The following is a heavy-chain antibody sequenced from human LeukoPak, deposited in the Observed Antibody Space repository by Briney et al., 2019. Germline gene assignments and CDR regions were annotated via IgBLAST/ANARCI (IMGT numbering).Heavy chain of an antibody. Sequence: EASVKVSCKASGYAFTSYGISWVRQAPGQGLEWMGWISAYNGNTNYAQKLQGRVTMTTDTSTSTAYMELRSLRSDDTAVYYCARDLRVPDSSGYYSYGYWGQGTLVTVSS. J-gene: IGHJ4*02. CDR3: ARDLRVPDSSGYYSYGY. CDR1: GYAFTSYG. D-gene: IGHD3-22*01. V-gene: IGHV1-18*01. CDR2: ISAYNGNT.